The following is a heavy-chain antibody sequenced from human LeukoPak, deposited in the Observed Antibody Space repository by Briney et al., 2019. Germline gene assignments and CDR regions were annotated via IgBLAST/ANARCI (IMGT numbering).Heavy chain of an antibody. CDR3: ARAITRGYSSGWHSTFDY. D-gene: IGHD6-25*01. V-gene: IGHV1-2*02. J-gene: IGHJ4*02. CDR1: GYTFTGYY. Sequence: ASVKVSCKASGYTFTGYYMHWVRQAPGQGLEWMGWINPNSGGTNYAQKFQGRVTMTRDTSISTAYMELSRLRSDDTAVYYCARAITRGYSSGWHSTFDYWGQGTLVTVSS. CDR2: INPNSGGT.